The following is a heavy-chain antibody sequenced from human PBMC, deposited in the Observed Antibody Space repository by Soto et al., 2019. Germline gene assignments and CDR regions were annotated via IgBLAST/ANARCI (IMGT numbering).Heavy chain of an antibody. D-gene: IGHD3-3*01. CDR2: ISASGTTM. V-gene: IGHV3-48*03. CDR3: AREGDFWSGLDYGWDV. CDR1: GFAFNVYE. J-gene: IGHJ6*02. Sequence: PGGSLRLSCAASGFAFNVYEMNWVRQAPGEGLEWVSYISASGTTMNYADSVKGRFTISRDNAKDSLYLYMNNLRAEDTALYYCAREGDFWSGLDYGWDVWGQGTTVTVSS.